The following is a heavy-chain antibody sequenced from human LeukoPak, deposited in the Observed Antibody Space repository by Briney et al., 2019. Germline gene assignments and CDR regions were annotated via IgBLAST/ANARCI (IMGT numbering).Heavy chain of an antibody. CDR2: IYTSGST. CDR3: ARHKGMAENWFDP. V-gene: IGHV4-4*09. CDR1: GGSISSYY. J-gene: IGHJ5*02. D-gene: IGHD2-8*01. Sequence: PSETLSLTCTVSGGSISSYYWSWIRQPPGKGLEWIGYIYTSGSTNYNPSLKSRVTISVDTSKNQFSLKLSSVTAADTAVYYCARHKGMAENWFDPWGQGTLVTVSS.